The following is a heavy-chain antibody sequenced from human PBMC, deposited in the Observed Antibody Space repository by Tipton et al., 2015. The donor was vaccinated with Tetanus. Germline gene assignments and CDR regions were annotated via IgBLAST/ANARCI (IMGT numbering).Heavy chain of an antibody. J-gene: IGHJ6*02. Sequence: GLVKPSQTLSLTCTVSGGSISSDGAYWSWIRQHPGEGLEWTGYISNSGSTYYNPSLKSRVTISVDTSQKQISLKVNSVTAADTAVYYCARDRGVRGGYYYYHGMDVWGQGTTVTVSS. V-gene: IGHV4-31*03. CDR2: ISNSGST. CDR3: ARDRGVRGGYYYYHGMDV. D-gene: IGHD3-10*01. CDR1: GGSISSDGAY.